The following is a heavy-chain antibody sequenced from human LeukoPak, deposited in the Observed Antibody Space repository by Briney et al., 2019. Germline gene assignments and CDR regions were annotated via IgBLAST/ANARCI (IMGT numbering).Heavy chain of an antibody. CDR2: INAGNGNT. D-gene: IGHD6-13*01. J-gene: IGHJ6*02. Sequence: ASVKVSCKASGYTFTSYAIHWVRQAPGQRLERMGWINAGNGNTKYSQKFQGRVTITGDTSASTAYMELSSLRSEDTAVYYCARVKVVTAAGPHYYGMDVWGQGTTVTVSS. V-gene: IGHV1-3*01. CDR3: ARVKVVTAAGPHYYGMDV. CDR1: GYTFTSYA.